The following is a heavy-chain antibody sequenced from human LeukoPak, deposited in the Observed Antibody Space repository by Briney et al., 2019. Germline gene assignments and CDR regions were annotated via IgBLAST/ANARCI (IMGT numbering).Heavy chain of an antibody. D-gene: IGHD4-23*01. CDR1: GFSIAIYG. V-gene: IGHV3-48*02. CDR3: ARGGTSSSLAY. CDR2: ISSSSTI. J-gene: IGHJ4*02. Sequence: GGSLRLSCAVSGFSIAIYGITWVRQAPGKGLEWVSYISSSSTISYADSVKGRFTISRDNANNSLYLQMNSLRDEDTAVYYCARGGTSSSLAYWGQGTLVTVSS.